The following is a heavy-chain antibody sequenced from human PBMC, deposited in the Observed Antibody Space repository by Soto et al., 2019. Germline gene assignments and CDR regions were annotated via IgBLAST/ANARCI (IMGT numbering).Heavy chain of an antibody. Sequence: PGGSLRLSCAASGFTFSSYAMSWVRQAPGKGLGWVSAISGSGGSTYYADSVKGRFTISRDNSKNTLYLQMNSLRAEDTAVYYCAKDTHPGIFGVAPGGMDVWGQGTTVTVSS. CDR2: ISGSGGST. D-gene: IGHD3-3*01. CDR1: GFTFSSYA. J-gene: IGHJ6*02. CDR3: AKDTHPGIFGVAPGGMDV. V-gene: IGHV3-23*01.